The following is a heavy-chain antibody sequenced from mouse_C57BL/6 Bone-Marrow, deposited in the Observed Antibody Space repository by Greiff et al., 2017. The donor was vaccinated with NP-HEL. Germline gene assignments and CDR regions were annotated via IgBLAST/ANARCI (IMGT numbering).Heavy chain of an antibody. J-gene: IGHJ1*03. D-gene: IGHD2-2*01. V-gene: IGHV14-3*01. Sequence: VHVKQSVAELVRPGASVKLSCTASGFNIKNTYMHWVKQRPEQGLEWIGRIDPANGNTKYAPKFQGKATITADTSSNTAYLQLSSLTSEDTAIYYCARSRRRGYHWYFDVWGTGTTVTVSS. CDR1: GFNIKNTY. CDR2: IDPANGNT. CDR3: ARSRRRGYHWYFDV.